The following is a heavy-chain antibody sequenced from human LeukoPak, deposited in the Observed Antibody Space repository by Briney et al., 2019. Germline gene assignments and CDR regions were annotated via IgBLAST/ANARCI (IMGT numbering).Heavy chain of an antibody. V-gene: IGHV4-4*07. CDR1: GGSITTYY. Sequence: SETLSLTCTVSGGSITTYYWSWIRQPAGKGLEWIGRILISGNTNYNPSLESRVTISADTSKNQFSLILNSLTAADTAVYYCAIGRPRNATRLHDGYDFWGQGTKVTVSS. CDR3: AIGRPRNATRLHDGYDF. CDR2: ILISGNT. J-gene: IGHJ3*01. D-gene: IGHD2-21*02.